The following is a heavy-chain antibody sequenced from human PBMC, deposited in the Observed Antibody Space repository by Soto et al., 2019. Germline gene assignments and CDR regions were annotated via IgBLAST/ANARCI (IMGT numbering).Heavy chain of an antibody. J-gene: IGHJ4*02. D-gene: IGHD3-22*01. Sequence: SVKVSCKASGGTFSSYAISWVRQAPGQGLEWMGGIIPIFGTANYAQKFQGRVTITADESTSTAYMELSSLRSEDTAVYYCASRPRAYHDSSGYYLYWGQGTLVTVSS. V-gene: IGHV1-69*13. CDR1: GGTFSSYA. CDR2: IIPIFGTA. CDR3: ASRPRAYHDSSGYYLY.